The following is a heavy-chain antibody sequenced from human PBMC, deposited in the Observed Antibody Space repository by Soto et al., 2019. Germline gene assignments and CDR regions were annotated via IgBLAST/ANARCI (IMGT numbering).Heavy chain of an antibody. D-gene: IGHD1-26*01. CDR3: GRGRSGQIVVFY. CDR2: IGPESGAT. J-gene: IGHJ4*02. V-gene: IGHV1-2*02. CDR1: GYTFTGHY. Sequence: GGSVKVSCKASGYTFTGHYIHCVRQAPEQGPEWMGEIGPESGATRYAQRFQGRVTMTRDMSITTVYMELNNLSPDDTAVYYCGRGRSGQIVVFYWGQGTPVTVSS.